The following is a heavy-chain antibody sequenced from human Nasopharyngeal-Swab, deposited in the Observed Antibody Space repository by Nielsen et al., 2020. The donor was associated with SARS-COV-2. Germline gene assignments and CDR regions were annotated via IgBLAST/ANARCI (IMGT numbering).Heavy chain of an antibody. CDR3: ARPYSNYGASYYYYYYMDV. CDR2: MNPNSGNT. V-gene: IGHV1-8*01. Sequence: ASVKVSCKASGYTFTSYDINWVRQATGQGLGWMGWMNPNSGNTGYAQKFQGRVTMTRNTSISTAYMELSSLRSEDTAVYYCARPYSNYGASYYYYYYMDVWGKGTTVTVSS. D-gene: IGHD4-11*01. J-gene: IGHJ6*03. CDR1: GYTFTSYD.